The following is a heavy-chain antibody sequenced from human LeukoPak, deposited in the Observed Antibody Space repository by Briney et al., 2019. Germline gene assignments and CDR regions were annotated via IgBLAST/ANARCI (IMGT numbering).Heavy chain of an antibody. J-gene: IGHJ2*01. V-gene: IGHV4-39*07. CDR3: ARLDPNWYFEL. Sequence: SETLSLTCTVSGGSIISTTYYWGWIRQPPGEGLEWIGSIDYSGGTYYNPSLKSRVTISVDTSKNQFSLNLSSVTAADTAVYYCARLDPNWYFELWGRGTLVTVSS. CDR2: IDYSGGT. CDR1: GGSIISTTYY.